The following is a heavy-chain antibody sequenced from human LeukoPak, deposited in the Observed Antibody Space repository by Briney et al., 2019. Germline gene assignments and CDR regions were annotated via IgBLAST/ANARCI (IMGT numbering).Heavy chain of an antibody. CDR2: INPNSGGT. J-gene: IGHJ4*02. D-gene: IGHD5-12*01. CDR1: GYTFTGYY. CDR3: ARSRGFHRTFDY. V-gene: IGHV1-2*02. Sequence: GASVKVSCKASGYTFTGYYMHWVRQAPGQGLEWMGWINPNSGGTNYAQKFQGRVTMTRDTSISTAYMELSRLRPDDTAVYYCARSRGFHRTFDYWGQGTLVTVSS.